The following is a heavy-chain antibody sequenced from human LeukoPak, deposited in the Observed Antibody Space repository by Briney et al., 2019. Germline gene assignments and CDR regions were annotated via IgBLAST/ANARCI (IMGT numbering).Heavy chain of an antibody. CDR3: ARYRSPLDY. CDR2: ISSSGSTV. J-gene: IGHJ4*02. Sequence: GGSLRLSCAASGFTFSNYGMNWVRQAPGKGLEWVSYISSSGSTVYYADSVKGRFTISRDNAKNSLYLQMNSLRAEDTAVYYCARYRSPLDYWGQGILVTVSS. V-gene: IGHV3-48*03. D-gene: IGHD3-16*02. CDR1: GFTFSNYG.